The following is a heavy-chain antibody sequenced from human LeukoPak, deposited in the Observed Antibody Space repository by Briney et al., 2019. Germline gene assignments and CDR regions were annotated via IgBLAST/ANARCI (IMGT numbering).Heavy chain of an antibody. CDR1: GFTFDDYA. J-gene: IGHJ6*02. D-gene: IGHD3-10*01. CDR2: NSWNSGSI. CDR3: AKDLRYGSGYGMDV. V-gene: IGHV3-9*01. Sequence: GGSLRLSCAASGFTFDDYAMDWVRQAPGKGLGWVSGNSWNSGSIGYADSVKGRFTSSRDNAKSSLYLQMNSLRAEDTALYYGAKDLRYGSGYGMDVGGQGTTVTVSS.